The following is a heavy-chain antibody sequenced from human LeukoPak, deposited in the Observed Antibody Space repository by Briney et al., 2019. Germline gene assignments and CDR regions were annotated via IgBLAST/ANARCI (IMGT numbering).Heavy chain of an antibody. CDR3: ARVPNSNPNNPPLDY. Sequence: SETLSLTCAVYGVSFSGYYWSWIRQPPGKGLEWIGEINHSGSTNYNPSLKSRVTISVDTSKNQFSLKLSSVTAADTAVYYCARVPNSNPNNPPLDYWGQGTLVTVSS. CDR2: INHSGST. D-gene: IGHD4-11*01. CDR1: GVSFSGYY. V-gene: IGHV4-34*01. J-gene: IGHJ4*02.